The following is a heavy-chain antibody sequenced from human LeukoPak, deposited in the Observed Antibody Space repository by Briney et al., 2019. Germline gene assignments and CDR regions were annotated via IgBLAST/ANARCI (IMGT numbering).Heavy chain of an antibody. V-gene: IGHV3-33*01. J-gene: IGHJ4*02. D-gene: IGHD1-26*01. CDR2: IWYDGSNK. CDR3: ARALWDYFDY. CDR1: GFTFSSYG. Sequence: GRSLRLSCAASGFTFSSYGMHWVRQAPGKGLEWVAVIWYDGSNKYYAGSVKGRFTISRDNSKNTLYLQMNSLRAEDTAVYYCARALWDYFDYWGQGTLVTVSS.